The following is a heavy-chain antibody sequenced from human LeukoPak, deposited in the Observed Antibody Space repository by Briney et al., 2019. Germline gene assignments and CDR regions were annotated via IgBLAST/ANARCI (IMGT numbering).Heavy chain of an antibody. CDR1: GGSISSYY. J-gene: IGHJ6*03. CDR3: ASVTMTTHHMEV. Sequence: PSETLSLTCTVSGGSISSYYWSWIRQPPGKGLEWIGYIYYSGSTNYNPSLKSRVTVSVDTSKNQFSLKLSSVTAADTAVYYCASVTMTTHHMEVWGKGTTGNVSS. CDR2: IYYSGST. D-gene: IGHD4-11*01. V-gene: IGHV4-59*01.